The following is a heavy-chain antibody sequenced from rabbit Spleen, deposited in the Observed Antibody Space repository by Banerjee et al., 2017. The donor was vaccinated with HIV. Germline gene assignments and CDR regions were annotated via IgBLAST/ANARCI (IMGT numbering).Heavy chain of an antibody. V-gene: IGHV1S40*01. Sequence: QSLEESGGDLVKPGASLTLTCTASGFSFSSSDYMCWVRQAPGKGLELIACIYAGSSGNTYYATWAKGRFTISKSSSTTVTLQMTSLTAADTATYFCARDNGSGDYIDVYFDLWGPGTLVTVS. D-gene: IGHD1-1*01. J-gene: IGHJ4*01. CDR1: GFSFSSSDY. CDR2: IYAGSSGNT. CDR3: ARDNGSGDYIDVYFDL.